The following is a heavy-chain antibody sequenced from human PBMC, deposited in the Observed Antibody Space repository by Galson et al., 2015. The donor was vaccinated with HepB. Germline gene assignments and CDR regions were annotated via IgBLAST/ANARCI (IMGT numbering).Heavy chain of an antibody. CDR1: GFTFTSSA. J-gene: IGHJ6*02. D-gene: IGHD6-13*01. CDR3: AADRMTAAAGIFRYSYYYGMDV. V-gene: IGHV1-58*01. CDR2: VGGGSGNT. Sequence: SVKVSCKASGFTFTSSAVQWGRQARGQRLEWIGWVGGGSGNTNYAQKFQERVTITRDMSTSTAYMELSSLRSEDTAVYYCAADRMTAAAGIFRYSYYYGMDVWGQGTTVTVSS.